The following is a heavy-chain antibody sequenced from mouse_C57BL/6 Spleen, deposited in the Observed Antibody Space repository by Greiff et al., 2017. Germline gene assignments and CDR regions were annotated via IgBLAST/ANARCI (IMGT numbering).Heavy chain of an antibody. Sequence: EVLLVESEGGLVQPGSSMKLSCTASGFTFSDYYMAWVRQVPEKGLEWVANINYDGSSTYYLDSLKSRFIISRDNAKNSLYLQMSSLKSEDTATYYCARKELRLGGYAMDYWGQGTSVTVSS. CDR1: GFTFSDYY. D-gene: IGHD3-2*02. J-gene: IGHJ4*01. CDR2: INYDGSST. V-gene: IGHV5-16*01. CDR3: ARKELRLGGYAMDY.